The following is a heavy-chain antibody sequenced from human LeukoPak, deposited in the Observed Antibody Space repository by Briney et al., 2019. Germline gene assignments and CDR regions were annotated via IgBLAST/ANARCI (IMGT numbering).Heavy chain of an antibody. Sequence: PGGSLRLSCAASGFTFSSYAMSWVRQAPGKGLEWVSAISGSGGSTYYADSVKGRFTTSRDNSKNTLYLQMNSLRAEDTAVYYCAKGYYDFWSGYSPFDYWGQGTLVTVSS. CDR2: ISGSGGST. CDR3: AKGYYDFWSGYSPFDY. V-gene: IGHV3-23*01. CDR1: GFTFSSYA. J-gene: IGHJ4*02. D-gene: IGHD3-3*01.